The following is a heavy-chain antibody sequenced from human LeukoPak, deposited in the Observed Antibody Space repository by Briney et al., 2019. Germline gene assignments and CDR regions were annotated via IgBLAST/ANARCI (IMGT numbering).Heavy chain of an antibody. CDR2: ISSSSSYI. J-gene: IGHJ3*02. D-gene: IGHD3-10*01. CDR3: ASYYYGSGGDAFDI. Sequence: GGSLRLYCAASGFTFSSYSMNWVRQAPGKGLEWVSSISSSSSYIYYADSMKGRFTISRDNAKNSLYLQMNSLRAEDTAVYYCASYYYGSGGDAFDIWGQGTMVTVSS. CDR1: GFTFSSYS. V-gene: IGHV3-21*01.